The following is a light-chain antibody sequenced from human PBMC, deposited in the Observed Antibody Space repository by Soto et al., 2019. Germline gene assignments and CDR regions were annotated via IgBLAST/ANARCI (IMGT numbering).Light chain of an antibody. V-gene: IGLV1-44*01. CDR3: AAWDDSLNGPV. J-gene: IGLJ1*01. Sequence: SVLTQPPSVSATPGQRVTISCSGSRSNLGGNTVYWYQQLPGTAPKVLIYSNDQRPSGVPDRFSGSKSGTSASLAISGLQSGDEADYYCAAWDDSLNGPVFGPGTKVTVL. CDR2: SND. CDR1: RSNLGGNT.